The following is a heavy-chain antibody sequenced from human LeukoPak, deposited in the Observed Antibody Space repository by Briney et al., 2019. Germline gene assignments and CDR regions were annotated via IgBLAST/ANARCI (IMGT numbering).Heavy chain of an antibody. D-gene: IGHD4-23*01. V-gene: IGHV4-34*01. Sequence: SETLSLTCAVYDGSFSAYYWSWIRQPPGKGLEWIGEINHSGSANYNPSLQSRVTISVDTSKNQSSLKLSSVTAADTAVYYCARGLGGGNSVYFDLWGRGTLVIVSS. CDR1: DGSFSAYY. J-gene: IGHJ2*01. CDR2: INHSGSA. CDR3: ARGLGGGNSVYFDL.